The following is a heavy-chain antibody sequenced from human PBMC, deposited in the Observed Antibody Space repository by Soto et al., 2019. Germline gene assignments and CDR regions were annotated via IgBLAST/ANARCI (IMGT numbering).Heavy chain of an antibody. Sequence: ASVKVSCKASGYTFTSYGISWVRQAPGQGLEWMGWISAYNGNTNYAQKLQGRVTMTTDTSTSTAYMELRSLRSDDTAVYYCARVGYDFWSGYISDYFDYWGQGTLVTVYS. D-gene: IGHD3-3*01. CDR2: ISAYNGNT. CDR1: GYTFTSYG. CDR3: ARVGYDFWSGYISDYFDY. J-gene: IGHJ4*02. V-gene: IGHV1-18*04.